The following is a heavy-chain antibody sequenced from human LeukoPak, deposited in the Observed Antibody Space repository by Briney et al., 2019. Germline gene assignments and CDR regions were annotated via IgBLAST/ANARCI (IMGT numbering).Heavy chain of an antibody. CDR2: ISWNSGSI. CDR1: GFTFDDYA. CDR3: AKDIASSSYYYMDV. Sequence: GGSLSLTCAASGFTFDDYAMHWVRQAPGKGLEWVSGISWNSGSIGYADSVKGRFTISRDNAKNSLYLQMNSLRAEDTALYYCAKDIASSSYYYMDVWGKGTTVTVSS. D-gene: IGHD6-6*01. J-gene: IGHJ6*03. V-gene: IGHV3-9*01.